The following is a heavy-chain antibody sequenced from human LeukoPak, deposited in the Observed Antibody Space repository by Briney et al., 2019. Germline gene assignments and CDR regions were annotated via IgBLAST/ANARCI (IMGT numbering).Heavy chain of an antibody. D-gene: IGHD5-18*01. J-gene: IGHJ4*02. Sequence: SETLSLTCTVSGYSISSDYYWGWMRQPPGKGLEWIGSIYHSGRTFYNPSLKSRVTISVDKSKNQFSLKLSSVTAADTAVYYCARAMGVRGYSYGYDYWGQGTLVTVSS. CDR3: ARAMGVRGYSYGYDY. CDR1: GYSISSDYY. V-gene: IGHV4-38-2*02. CDR2: IYHSGRT.